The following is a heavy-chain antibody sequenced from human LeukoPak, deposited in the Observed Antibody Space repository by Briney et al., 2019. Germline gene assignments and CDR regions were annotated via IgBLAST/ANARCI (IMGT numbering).Heavy chain of an antibody. V-gene: IGHV4-34*01. CDR2: INHSGST. D-gene: IGHD6-13*01. Sequence: SETLSLTCTVSGGSISSYYWSWIRQPPGKGLEWIGEINHSGSTNYNPSLKSRVTISVDTSKNQFSLKLSSVTAADTAVYYCARGGSSWYLYFDYWGQGTLVTVSS. CDR3: ARGGSSWYLYFDY. J-gene: IGHJ4*02. CDR1: GGSISSYY.